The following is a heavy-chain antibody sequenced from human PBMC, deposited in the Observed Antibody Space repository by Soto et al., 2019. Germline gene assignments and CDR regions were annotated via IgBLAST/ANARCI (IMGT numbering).Heavy chain of an antibody. CDR1: GFDFEDFA. D-gene: IGHD3-22*01. V-gene: IGHV3-43D*04. CDR3: AKALYYYDSSPLDH. J-gene: IGHJ4*02. CDR2: INSDGTDS. Sequence: PGGSLRLSCAAAGFDFEDFAMHWVRQAPGKGLEWVSLINSDGTDSYYMDSVRGRFTISRDNGKNSLYLQMGRLRPEDTAFYFCAKALYYYDSSPLDHWGQGTLVTVSS.